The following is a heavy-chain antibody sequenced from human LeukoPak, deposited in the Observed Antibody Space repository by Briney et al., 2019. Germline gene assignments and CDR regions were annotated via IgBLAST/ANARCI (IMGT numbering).Heavy chain of an antibody. D-gene: IGHD3-22*01. V-gene: IGHV1-69*13. J-gene: IGHJ4*02. CDR2: IIPIFGTA. Sequence: SVKVSCKVSGYTLTELSMHWVRQAPGQGLEWMGGIIPIFGTANYAQKFQGRVTITADESTSTAYMELSSLRSEDTAVYYCASFDSSGYWYYFDYWGQGTLVTVSS. CDR1: GYTLTELS. CDR3: ASFDSSGYWYYFDY.